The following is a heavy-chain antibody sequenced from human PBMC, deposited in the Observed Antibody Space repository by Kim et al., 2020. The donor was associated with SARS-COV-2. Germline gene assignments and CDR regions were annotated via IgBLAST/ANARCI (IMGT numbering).Heavy chain of an antibody. V-gene: IGHV3-23*01. D-gene: IGHD1-26*01. Sequence: GGSLRLSCAASGFTFISYAISWVRQGPGKGLEWVAAVGGSAVSTVYADSVKGRFTISRDTSKNTVFLQLNSLRAEDTAVYYCAKRFVGGINNFLWYYCG. CDR1: GFTFISYA. CDR3: AKRFVGGINNFLWYY. J-gene: IGHJ4*01. CDR2: VGGSAVST.